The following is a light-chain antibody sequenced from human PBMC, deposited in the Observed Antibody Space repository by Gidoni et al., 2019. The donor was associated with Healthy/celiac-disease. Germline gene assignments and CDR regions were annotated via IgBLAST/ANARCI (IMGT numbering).Light chain of an antibody. Sequence: EIVLTQSPATLSLSPGERATLSCRASQRVSSYLAWYQQKPGQAPRLLIYDASNRATGIPARFSGSGSGTDFTLTISRLEPEDFAVYYCQQRSNWPPLTFXGXTKVEIK. CDR1: QRVSSY. CDR2: DAS. V-gene: IGKV3-11*01. J-gene: IGKJ4*01. CDR3: QQRSNWPPLT.